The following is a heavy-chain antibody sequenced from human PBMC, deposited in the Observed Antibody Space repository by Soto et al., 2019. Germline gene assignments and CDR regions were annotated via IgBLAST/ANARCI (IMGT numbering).Heavy chain of an antibody. J-gene: IGHJ4*02. V-gene: IGHV1-69*01. Sequence: QVQLAQSGAEVRKPGSSVKVSCGASGGSFSDFAFSWVRQAPGQGLEWMGGIIPMFAASKYAQRFQDRVTITADESTNTVYLALSSLTSDDTDTYYCARGGNVAVPAALSSYHDYTNYRFDSWGQGTLVTVSS. CDR3: ARGGNVAVPAALSSYHDYTNYRFDS. CDR2: IIPMFAAS. CDR1: GGSFSDFA. D-gene: IGHD2-15*01.